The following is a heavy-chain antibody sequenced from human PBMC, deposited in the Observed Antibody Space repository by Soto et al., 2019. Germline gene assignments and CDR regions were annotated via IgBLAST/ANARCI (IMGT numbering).Heavy chain of an antibody. CDR1: GGSISSSSYY. D-gene: IGHD3-10*01. J-gene: IGHJ4*02. CDR3: ARRGSGSYSDY. Sequence: QLQLQESSPGLVKPSETLSLTCTVSGGSISSSSYYWGWIRQPPGKGLEWIGSIYYSGSTYYNPSLKSRVTISVDTSKNQFSLKLSSVTAADTAVYYCARRGSGSYSDYWGQGTLVTVSS. V-gene: IGHV4-39*01. CDR2: IYYSGST.